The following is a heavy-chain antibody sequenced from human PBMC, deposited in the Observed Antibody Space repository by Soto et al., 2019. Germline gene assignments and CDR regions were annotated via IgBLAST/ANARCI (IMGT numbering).Heavy chain of an antibody. D-gene: IGHD6-13*01. Sequence: ASVKVSCKASGYTFTSYAMHWVRQAPGQRLEWMGWINAGNGNTKYSQKFQGRVTITRDTSASAAYMELSSLRSEDTAVYYCARGGVEQLLVLGYYYGMDVWGQGTTVTVSS. J-gene: IGHJ6*02. CDR1: GYTFTSYA. CDR3: ARGGVEQLLVLGYYYGMDV. V-gene: IGHV1-3*01. CDR2: INAGNGNT.